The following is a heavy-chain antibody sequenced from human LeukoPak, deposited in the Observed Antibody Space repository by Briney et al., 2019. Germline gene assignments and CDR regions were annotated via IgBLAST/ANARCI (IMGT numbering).Heavy chain of an antibody. V-gene: IGHV4-59*08. CDR1: GASITSSY. CDR3: VRHPFSNPFDF. D-gene: IGHD2/OR15-2a*01. J-gene: IGHJ4*02. CDR2: VYHTGNT. Sequence: SETLSLTCTVSGASITSSYWSWIRQPPGKGLEWIGYVYHTGNTDYNPSLRSRVTISLDTSRSHFTLSLSSATAADTAVYFCVRHPFSNPFDFWGRGTLVTVSS.